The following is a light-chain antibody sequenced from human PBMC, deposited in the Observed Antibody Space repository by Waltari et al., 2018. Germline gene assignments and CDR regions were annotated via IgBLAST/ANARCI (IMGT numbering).Light chain of an antibody. CDR1: QSLSDN. V-gene: IGKV3-15*01. CDR3: QQYNTWPPIT. CDR2: GAS. J-gene: IGKJ5*01. Sequence: EIVMTQSPATLSVSPGERATLSCRASQSLSDNLAWYQQKPGQAPRLLIYGASTRATGIPARFSGSGSGTDFPLTISSLQSEDFAIYYCQQYNTWPPITFGQGTRVEIK.